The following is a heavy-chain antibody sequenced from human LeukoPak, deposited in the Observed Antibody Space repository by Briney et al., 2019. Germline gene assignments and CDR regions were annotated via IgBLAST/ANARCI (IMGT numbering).Heavy chain of an antibody. V-gene: IGHV4-59*01. CDR1: GESISGFY. J-gene: IGHJ4*02. CDR3: ARVHDKSRIGNFDY. CDR2: IYYSGST. Sequence: SETLSLTCTVSGESISGFYWTWIRQPPGKGLEWIGYIYYSGSTNYNPSLKSRVTISVDTSKNQFSLKLSSVTAADTAVYYCARVHDKSRIGNFDYWGQGTLVTVSS. D-gene: IGHD2/OR15-2a*01.